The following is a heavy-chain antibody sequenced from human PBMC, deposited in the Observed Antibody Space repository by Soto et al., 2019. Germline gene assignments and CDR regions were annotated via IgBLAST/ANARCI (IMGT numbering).Heavy chain of an antibody. V-gene: IGHV3-30*18. D-gene: IGHD6-19*01. CDR2: ISYDGSNK. Sequence: GGSLRLSCAASGFTFSSYGMHWVRQAPGKGLEWVAVISYDGSNKYYADSVKGRFTISRDNSKNTLYLQMNSLRAEDTAVYYCAKRRAVAAPYYYYGMDVWGQGTTVIVSS. CDR3: AKRRAVAAPYYYYGMDV. J-gene: IGHJ6*02. CDR1: GFTFSSYG.